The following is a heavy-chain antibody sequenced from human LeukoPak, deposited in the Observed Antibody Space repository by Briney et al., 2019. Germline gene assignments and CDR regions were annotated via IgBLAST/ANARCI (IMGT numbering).Heavy chain of an antibody. Sequence: GGSLRLSCAASGFSFSSSGMHWVRQAPGKGLEWVAFIRYDGKNKYYPDSVKGRFTISRDNSKNTLYLQMNSLRAEDTAVYYCAKDRSYYDSGGYRNFDYWGQGTLVTVSS. CDR3: AKDRSYYDSGGYRNFDY. D-gene: IGHD3-22*01. CDR1: GFSFSSSG. CDR2: IRYDGKNK. V-gene: IGHV3-30*02. J-gene: IGHJ4*02.